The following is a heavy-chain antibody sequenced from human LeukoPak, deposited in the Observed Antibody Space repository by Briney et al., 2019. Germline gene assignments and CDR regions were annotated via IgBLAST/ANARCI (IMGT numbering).Heavy chain of an antibody. CDR1: GGSISSGGYY. CDR2: IYYSGST. Sequence: KSSETLSLTCTVSGGSISSGGYYWSWIRQHPGKGLEWIGYIYYSGSTYYNPSLKSRVTISVDTSKNQFSLKLSSVTAADTAVYYCARGYYDFWSGYYPWFDPWGQGTLVTVSS. CDR3: ARGYYDFWSGYYPWFDP. D-gene: IGHD3-3*01. V-gene: IGHV4-31*03. J-gene: IGHJ5*02.